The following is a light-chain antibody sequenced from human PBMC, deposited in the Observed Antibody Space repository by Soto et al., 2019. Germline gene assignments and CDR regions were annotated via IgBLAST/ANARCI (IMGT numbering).Light chain of an antibody. J-gene: IGKJ5*01. CDR2: DVS. CDR3: QQFNTYPIT. V-gene: IGKV1-13*02. CDR1: QDIRGA. Sequence: AIQLTQSPSSLSASVGDRVTMTCRASQDIRGALAWYQQKPGKPPKLLIFDVSSLQSGVPSRFSGSGSGTDFTLTISSLQPEDFATYYCQQFNTYPITFGQGTRLEIK.